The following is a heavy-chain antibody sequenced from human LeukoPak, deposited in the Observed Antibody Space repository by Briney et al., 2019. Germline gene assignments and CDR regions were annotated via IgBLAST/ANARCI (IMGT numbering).Heavy chain of an antibody. CDR2: ISAYTGNT. Sequence: ASVKVSCKPSGYTFTSYGISWVRQAPGQGLEWMGWISAYTGNTNYAQKLQDRVTMTTDTSTSTAYMELRSLRSDDTAVYYCASTNRYCSGGSCYTPNDYWGQGTLVTVSS. J-gene: IGHJ4*02. CDR3: ASTNRYCSGGSCYTPNDY. D-gene: IGHD2-15*01. V-gene: IGHV1-18*01. CDR1: GYTFTSYG.